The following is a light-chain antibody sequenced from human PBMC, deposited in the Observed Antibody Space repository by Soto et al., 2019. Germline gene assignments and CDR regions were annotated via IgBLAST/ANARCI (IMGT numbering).Light chain of an antibody. CDR3: ATWDRSLSVGV. V-gene: IGLV1-51*01. CDR2: DND. CDR1: SSNIGNNY. Sequence: QSVLTQPPSVSAAPGQKVTISCSGSSSNIGNNYVFWYQQLPGTAPKLLIYDNDKRPSGIPDRFSGSKSGTSATLGITGLQTGDEADYYCATWDRSLSVGVFGGGTKHTVL. J-gene: IGLJ2*01.